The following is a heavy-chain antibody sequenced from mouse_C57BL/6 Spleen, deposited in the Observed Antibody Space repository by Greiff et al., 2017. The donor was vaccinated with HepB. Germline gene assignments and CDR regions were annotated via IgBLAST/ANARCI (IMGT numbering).Heavy chain of an antibody. V-gene: IGHV1-81*01. D-gene: IGHD1-1*01. Sequence: QVQLQQSGAELARPGASVKLSCKASGYTFTSYGISWVKQRTGQGLEWIGEIYPRSGNTYYNEKFKGKATLTADKSSSTAYMELRSLTSEDSAVYFCARAFITTVVAPGGYAMDYWGQGTSVTVSS. CDR2: IYPRSGNT. CDR1: GYTFTSYG. CDR3: ARAFITTVVAPGGYAMDY. J-gene: IGHJ4*01.